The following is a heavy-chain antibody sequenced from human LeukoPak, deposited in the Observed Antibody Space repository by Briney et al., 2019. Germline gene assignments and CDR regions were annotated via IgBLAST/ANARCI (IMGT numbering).Heavy chain of an antibody. CDR2: IYYNGGT. CDR3: ARVRQWLVKRAHFDY. J-gene: IGHJ4*02. D-gene: IGHD6-19*01. CDR1: GDSTSSHY. V-gene: IGHV4-59*11. Sequence: SETLSLTCTVSGDSTSSHYWSWIRQPPGKGLEWIGHIYYNGGTNYNPSLKSRVTISVDTSKNQFSLKLSSVTAADTAVYYCARVRQWLVKRAHFDYWGQGTLVTVSS.